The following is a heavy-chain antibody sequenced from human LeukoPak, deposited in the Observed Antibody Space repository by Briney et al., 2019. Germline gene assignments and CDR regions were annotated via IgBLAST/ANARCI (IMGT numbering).Heavy chain of an antibody. CDR3: ARLKTAAGKNEGIDP. CDR1: GYTFTSYG. CDR2: ISAYNGNT. Sequence: ASVKVSCKASGYTFTSYGISWVRQAPGQGLEWMGWISAYNGNTYYAQKLQGRVTMTTDTSTSTAYMELRSLRSEDPPVYYCARLKTAAGKNEGIDPWGQGTLVTVSS. J-gene: IGHJ5*02. D-gene: IGHD6-13*01. V-gene: IGHV1-18*01.